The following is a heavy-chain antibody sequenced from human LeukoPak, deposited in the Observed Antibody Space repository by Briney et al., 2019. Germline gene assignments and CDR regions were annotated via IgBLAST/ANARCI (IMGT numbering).Heavy chain of an antibody. J-gene: IGHJ4*02. Sequence: GGTLRLSCAASGFIFGRDSMNWVRQAPGRGLEWISYISRDSDIRYYADSVRGRFHISRDNARNSLYLQMNSLRAEDTAVYYRAKGKFDSGSYYGDYWGQGTLVTVSS. V-gene: IGHV3-48*01. D-gene: IGHD1-26*01. CDR2: ISRDSDIR. CDR3: AKGKFDSGSYYGDY. CDR1: GFIFGRDS.